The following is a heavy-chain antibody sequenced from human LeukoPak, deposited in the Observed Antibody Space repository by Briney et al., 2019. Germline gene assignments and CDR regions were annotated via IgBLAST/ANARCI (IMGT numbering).Heavy chain of an antibody. D-gene: IGHD3-10*01. CDR1: GGSISSYY. J-gene: IGHJ6*03. Sequence: SETLSLTCTVSGGSISSYYWSWIWQPPGKGLEWIGYIYTSGSTNYNPSLKSRVTISVDTSKNQFSLKLSSVTAADTAVYYCARQAGNYYYYYYMDVWGKGTTVTVSS. CDR2: IYTSGST. CDR3: ARQAGNYYYYYYMDV. V-gene: IGHV4-4*09.